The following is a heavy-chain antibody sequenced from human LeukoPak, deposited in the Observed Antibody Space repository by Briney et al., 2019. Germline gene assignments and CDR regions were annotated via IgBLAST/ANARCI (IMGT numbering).Heavy chain of an antibody. CDR1: GFTVNTDG. Sequence: PGGSLRLSCGVSGFTVNTDGMHWVRQAPGKGREWVAFIHYGGRHKYYADSVQGRFTISRDNSNTVYLQMHSLRPEDPAVYYCAKVRSGFWLGDSDYWGQGTRVTVSS. CDR2: IHYGGRHK. CDR3: AKVRSGFWLGDSDY. D-gene: IGHD6-19*01. J-gene: IGHJ4*02. V-gene: IGHV3-30*02.